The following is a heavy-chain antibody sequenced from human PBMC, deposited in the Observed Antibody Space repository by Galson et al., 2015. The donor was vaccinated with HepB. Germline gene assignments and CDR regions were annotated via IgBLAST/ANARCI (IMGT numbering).Heavy chain of an antibody. D-gene: IGHD6-6*01. CDR1: GDTFSSNA. CDR2: IIPILGIA. V-gene: IGHV1-69*04. CDR3: ARDSATRPFDY. Sequence: SVKVSCKASGDTFSSNAIGWVRQAPGQGLEWMGRIIPILGIANHAQKFQGRVTITADKSASTAYMGLRSLRSEDTAVYYCARDSATRPFDYWGQGTLVTVSS. J-gene: IGHJ4*02.